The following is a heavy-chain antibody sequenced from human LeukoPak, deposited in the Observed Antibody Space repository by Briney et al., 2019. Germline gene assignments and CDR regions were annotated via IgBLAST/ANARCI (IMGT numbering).Heavy chain of an antibody. V-gene: IGHV3-33*08. J-gene: IGHJ4*02. CDR1: GFTVTGYS. CDR3: ARGVTRYCSSTSCYYFDF. CDR2: IWYDGSNK. D-gene: IGHD2-2*01. Sequence: GGSLRLSCVVSGFTVTGYSMHWVRQAPGKGLEWVAVIWYDGSNKYYADSVKGRFTISRDNSKNTLYLQMNSLRAEDTAVYYCARGVTRYCSSTSCYYFDFWGQGTLVTVSS.